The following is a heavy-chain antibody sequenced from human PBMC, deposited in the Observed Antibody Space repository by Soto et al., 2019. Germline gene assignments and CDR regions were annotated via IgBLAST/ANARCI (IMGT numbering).Heavy chain of an antibody. CDR2: INGGNGDT. J-gene: IGHJ4*02. V-gene: IGHV1-3*01. CDR1: GYTFTGYA. Sequence: ASVKVSCKASGYTFTGYAIHWVRQAPGQRLEWMGWINGGNGDTKYAQKFQGRVTITRDTSAATAYMELTSLGSEDTALYHCGRGYCSSTSCQYYIDFWGQGTPVTVSS. D-gene: IGHD2-2*01. CDR3: GRGYCSSTSCQYYIDF.